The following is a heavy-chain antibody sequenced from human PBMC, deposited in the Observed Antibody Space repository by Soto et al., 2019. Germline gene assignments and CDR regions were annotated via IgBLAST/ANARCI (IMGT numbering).Heavy chain of an antibody. Sequence: PGGSLRLSCSASGFTFSSYAMHWVRQAPGKGLEYVSAISSNGGSTYYADSVKGRFTISRDNSKNTLYLQMSSLRAEDTAVYYCVKAGIAAASSYFDYWGQGTLVAVSS. CDR2: ISSNGGST. CDR3: VKAGIAAASSYFDY. D-gene: IGHD6-13*01. V-gene: IGHV3-64D*06. J-gene: IGHJ4*02. CDR1: GFTFSSYA.